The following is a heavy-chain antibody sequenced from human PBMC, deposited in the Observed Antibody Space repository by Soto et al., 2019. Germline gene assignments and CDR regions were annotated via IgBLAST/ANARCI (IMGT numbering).Heavy chain of an antibody. J-gene: IGHJ4*02. V-gene: IGHV3-21*01. Sequence: PGGSLRLSCAASGFTFSSYSMNWVRQAPGKGLEWVSSISSSSSYIYYADSVKGRFTISRDNAKNSLYLQMNSLRAEDTAVYYCARDASSSSVSRIDYWGQGTLVTVSS. CDR3: ARDASSSSVSRIDY. D-gene: IGHD6-6*01. CDR1: GFTFSSYS. CDR2: ISSSSSYI.